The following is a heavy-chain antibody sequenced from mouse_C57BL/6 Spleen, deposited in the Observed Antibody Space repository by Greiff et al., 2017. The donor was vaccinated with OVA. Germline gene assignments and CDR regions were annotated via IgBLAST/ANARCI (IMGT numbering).Heavy chain of an antibody. CDR1: GYTFTDYY. V-gene: IGHV1-26*01. CDR3: ARSGNDYVRYYAMDY. D-gene: IGHD2-4*01. J-gene: IGHJ4*01. CDR2: INPNNGGT. Sequence: EVQLQQSGPELVKPGASVKISCKASGYTFTDYYMNWVKQSHGKSLEWIGDINPNNGGTSYNQKFKGKATLTVDKSSSTAYMELRSLTSEDSAVYYCARSGNDYVRYYAMDYWGQGTSVTVSS.